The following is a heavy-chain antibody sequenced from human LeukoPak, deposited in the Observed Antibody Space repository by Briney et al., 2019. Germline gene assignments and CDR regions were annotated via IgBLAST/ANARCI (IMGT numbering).Heavy chain of an antibody. Sequence: HGESLKISCKVSGYRFTNYWIGWVRQMPGKGLEWMGIIYPGDSDTQYSPSLQGQVTISADKSISTAYLRWNSLKASDTAMYYCVRTDRTGDPLDYWGQGTLVTVSS. CDR3: VRTDRTGDPLDY. D-gene: IGHD7-27*01. CDR2: IYPGDSDT. J-gene: IGHJ4*02. CDR1: GYRFTNYW. V-gene: IGHV5-51*01.